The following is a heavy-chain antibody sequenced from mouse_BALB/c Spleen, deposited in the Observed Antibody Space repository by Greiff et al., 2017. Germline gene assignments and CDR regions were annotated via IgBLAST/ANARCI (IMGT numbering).Heavy chain of an antibody. D-gene: IGHD2-14*01. CDR3: ARRDRYGFDY. Sequence: EVKLQESGPELVKPGASVKISCKASGYSFTGYYMHWVKQSHVKSLEWIGRINPYNGATSYNQNFKDKASLTVDKSSSTAYMELHSLTSEDSAVYYCARRDRYGFDYWGQGTTLTVSS. J-gene: IGHJ2*01. CDR2: INPYNGAT. CDR1: GYSFTGYY. V-gene: IGHV1-31*01.